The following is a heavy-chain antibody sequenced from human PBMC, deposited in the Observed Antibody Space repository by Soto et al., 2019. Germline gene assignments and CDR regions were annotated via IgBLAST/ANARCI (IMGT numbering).Heavy chain of an antibody. CDR2: IYSGDNT. Sequence: PGGSLRLSCTVSGFTFNSHAMSWVRQAPGKGLEWVSAIYSGDNTYYADSVNGRFTISRDNSKNTLYLQMNSLRAEDTAVYYCARGASYSSSYFDYWGQGTLVTVSS. D-gene: IGHD6-13*01. V-gene: IGHV3-53*01. CDR1: GFTFNSHA. CDR3: ARGASYSSSYFDY. J-gene: IGHJ4*02.